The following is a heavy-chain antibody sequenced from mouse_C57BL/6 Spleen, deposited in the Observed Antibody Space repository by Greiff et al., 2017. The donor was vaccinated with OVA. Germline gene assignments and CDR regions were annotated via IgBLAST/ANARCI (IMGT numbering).Heavy chain of an antibody. J-gene: IGHJ2*01. Sequence: VQLQQSGAELVKPGASVKISCKASGYTFTDYYINWVKQRPGQGLEWIGKIGPGSGSTYYNEKFKGKVTLTADKSSLSAYMQLSSLTSEDSSVYFCARGTTEVAFDYWGQGTTLTVSS. CDR3: ARGTTEVAFDY. CDR1: GYTFTDYY. V-gene: IGHV1-77*01. CDR2: IGPGSGST. D-gene: IGHD1-1*01.